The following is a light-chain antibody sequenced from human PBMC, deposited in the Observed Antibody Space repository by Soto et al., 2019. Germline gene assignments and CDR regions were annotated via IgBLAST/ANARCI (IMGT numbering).Light chain of an antibody. CDR1: QSISSY. Sequence: DIQMTQSPSSLSASVGDRVTITCRAGQSISSYLNWYQQKPGKAPKLLIYAASSLQSGVPSRFSGSGSGTDFTLTISSLQPEDFANYYCQQSYSNRTWTFGQGTKVDI. J-gene: IGKJ1*01. V-gene: IGKV1-39*01. CDR2: AAS. CDR3: QQSYSNRTWT.